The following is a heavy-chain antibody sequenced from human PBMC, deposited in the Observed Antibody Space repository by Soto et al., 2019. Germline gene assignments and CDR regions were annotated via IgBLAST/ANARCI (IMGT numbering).Heavy chain of an antibody. CDR2: IHYSGST. CDR3: PRGVGPAYNWFDP. CDR1: GCSISSYY. Sequence: SETLSLTCTVFGCSISSYYWSWIRQPPGKGLEWIGYIHYSGSTHYNPSLKSRVPISADPSKNQFSPKLSSVTAPGTAVSYRPRGVGPAYNWFDPWGQGTLVTVSS. J-gene: IGHJ5*02. V-gene: IGHV4-59*01. D-gene: IGHD1-26*01.